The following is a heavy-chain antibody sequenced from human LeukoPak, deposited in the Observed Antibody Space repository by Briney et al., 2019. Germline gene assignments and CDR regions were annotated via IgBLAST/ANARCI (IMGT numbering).Heavy chain of an antibody. D-gene: IGHD2-2*01. J-gene: IGHJ4*02. CDR3: AKSRSSSSSHFDY. CDR1: GFTFSSYA. CDR2: ISGSGKTT. V-gene: IGHV3-23*01. Sequence: GGSLRLSCAASGFTFSSYAMSWVRQAPGKGLEWVSTISGSGKTTYYADSVKGRFTISRDNSKNTLYLQMNSQSAEDTAVYYCAKSRSSSSSHFDYWGQGTLVTVSS.